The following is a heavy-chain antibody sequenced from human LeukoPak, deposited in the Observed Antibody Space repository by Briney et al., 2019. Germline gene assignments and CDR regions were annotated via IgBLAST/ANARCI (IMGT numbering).Heavy chain of an antibody. CDR2: IGSSGTTI. V-gene: IGHV3-48*03. CDR1: GFTFSSYE. CDR3: ASRPQQLDAFDI. D-gene: IGHD1-1*01. J-gene: IGHJ3*02. Sequence: PGGSLRLPCAAFGFTFSSYEMNWVRQAPGKGLEWVSYIGSSGTTIYYADSVKGRFTISRDNAKNSLYLQMNSLRAEDTAVYYCASRPQQLDAFDIWGQGTMVTVSS.